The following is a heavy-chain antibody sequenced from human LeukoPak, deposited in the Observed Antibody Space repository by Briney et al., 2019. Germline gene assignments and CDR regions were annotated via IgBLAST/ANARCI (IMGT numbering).Heavy chain of an antibody. V-gene: IGHV3-74*01. CDR1: GFTFSSYW. Sequence: PGGSLRLSCAASGFTFSSYWMHWVRQAPGKGLVWVSRINSDGSSTSYADSVKGRFTISRDNAKNTLYLQMNSLRAEDTAVYYCAKRPYYDFWSGYYGDYFDYWGQGTLVTVSS. D-gene: IGHD3-3*01. CDR3: AKRPYYDFWSGYYGDYFDY. CDR2: INSDGSST. J-gene: IGHJ4*02.